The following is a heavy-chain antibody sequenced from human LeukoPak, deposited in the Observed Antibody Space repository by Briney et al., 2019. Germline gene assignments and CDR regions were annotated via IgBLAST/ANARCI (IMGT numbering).Heavy chain of an antibody. CDR2: IYYSGST. D-gene: IGHD2-15*01. Sequence: PSETLSLTCTVSGGSISSYYWSWIRQPPGQGLEWIGYIYYSGSTNYNASLTNRVTTSVDTSKNQFSLKLSSVTAADTAVYYCAREVGYCSGGSCYSYLDKWGQGSLVTVSS. J-gene: IGHJ4*02. V-gene: IGHV4-59*01. CDR3: AREVGYCSGGSCYSYLDK. CDR1: GGSISSYY.